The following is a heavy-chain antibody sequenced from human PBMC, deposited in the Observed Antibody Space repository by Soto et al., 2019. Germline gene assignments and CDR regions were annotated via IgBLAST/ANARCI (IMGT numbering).Heavy chain of an antibody. Sequence: PSETLSLTWSVYGGSISRYCWTWIRQPPGRGLEWVGNIYSSGTTNYNPSLKSRVTISIDTSKNQVSLKLNAVTAADTAVYFCAREYYDFWSVTFSYYGMGVWGQGTTVTVSS. CDR1: GGSISRYC. D-gene: IGHD3-3*01. V-gene: IGHV4-59*01. CDR3: AREYYDFWSVTFSYYGMGV. CDR2: IYSSGTT. J-gene: IGHJ6*02.